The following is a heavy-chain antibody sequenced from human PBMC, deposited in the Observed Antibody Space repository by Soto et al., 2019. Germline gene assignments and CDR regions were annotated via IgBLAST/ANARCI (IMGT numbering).Heavy chain of an antibody. D-gene: IGHD6-13*01. CDR2: IYHSGST. V-gene: IGHV4-30-2*01. CDR1: GGSISSGGYS. Sequence: QLQLQESGSGLVKPSQTLSLTCAVSGGSISSGGYSWSWIRQPPGKGLEWIGYIYHSGSTYYNPSLKSRVTISVDRSKNQFSLKLSPVTAADTAVYYCARGLNTAAALDYWGQGTLVTVSS. CDR3: ARGLNTAAALDY. J-gene: IGHJ4*02.